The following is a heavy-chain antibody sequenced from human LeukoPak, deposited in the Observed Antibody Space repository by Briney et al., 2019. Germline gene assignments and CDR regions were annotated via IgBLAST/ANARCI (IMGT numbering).Heavy chain of an antibody. Sequence: GGSLRLSCAASGFTLSSYWMSWVRQAPGKGLEWVANIKRDGSEKYYVDSVKGRFTISRDNAKSSLYLQMNSLRVEDTAVYYCVRDDGATKPCWGQGTLVTVSS. CDR3: VRDDGATKPC. CDR2: IKRDGSEK. D-gene: IGHD1-26*01. CDR1: GFTLSSYW. V-gene: IGHV3-7*01. J-gene: IGHJ4*02.